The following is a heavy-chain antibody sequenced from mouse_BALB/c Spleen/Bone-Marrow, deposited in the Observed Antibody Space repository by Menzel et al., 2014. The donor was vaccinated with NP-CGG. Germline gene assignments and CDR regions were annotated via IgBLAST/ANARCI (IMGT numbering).Heavy chain of an antibody. CDR2: IYPGDGDT. CDR3: ARWGIADALDY. Sequence: VQGVESGAELVRPGSPVKISCKASGYTFSSYWMNWVKQRPRQGLEWIGQIYPGDGDTNYNENFRGKATLTADTSSSTAYMQLSSLTSEDSAVYFCARWGIADALDYWGQGTSVTVSS. V-gene: IGHV1-80*01. J-gene: IGHJ4*01. CDR1: GYTFSSYW.